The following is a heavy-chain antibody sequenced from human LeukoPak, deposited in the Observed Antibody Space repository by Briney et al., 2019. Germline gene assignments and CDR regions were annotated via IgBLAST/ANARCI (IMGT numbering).Heavy chain of an antibody. CDR1: GFSFSNAW. V-gene: IGHV3-15*01. CDR2: IKSKTDGGTT. CDR3: TRLNPYRLGPLNYYYYYMDV. Sequence: PGGSLRLSCAASGFSFSNAWMSWVRQAPGKGLEWVGRIKSKTDGGTTDYAAPVKGRFTISRDDSKNTAYLQMNSLKTEDTAVYYCTRLNPYRLGPLNYYYYYMDVWGKGTTVTVSS. D-gene: IGHD5-12*01. J-gene: IGHJ6*03.